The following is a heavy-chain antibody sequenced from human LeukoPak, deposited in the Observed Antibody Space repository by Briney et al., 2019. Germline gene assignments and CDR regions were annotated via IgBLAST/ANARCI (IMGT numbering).Heavy chain of an antibody. J-gene: IGHJ4*02. CDR1: GYTLTELS. Sequence: ASVKVSCKVSGYTLTELSMHWVRQAPGKGLEWMGGFDPEDGETIYAQKFQGRVTITADKSTSTAYMELSSLGSEDTAVYYCARAEDTAMAFDYWGQGTLVTVSS. CDR3: ARAEDTAMAFDY. V-gene: IGHV1-24*01. D-gene: IGHD5-18*01. CDR2: FDPEDGET.